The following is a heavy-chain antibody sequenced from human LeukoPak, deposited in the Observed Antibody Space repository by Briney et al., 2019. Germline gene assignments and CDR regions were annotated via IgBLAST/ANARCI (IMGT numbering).Heavy chain of an antibody. J-gene: IGHJ4*02. Sequence: ASVKVSCKASGYTFTSYYMHWVRQAPGQGLEWMGIINPSGGSTSYAQKFQGRVTMTRDMSTSTVYMELSSLRSEDTAVYYCARAGYDFWSGFYFDYWGQGTLVTVSS. V-gene: IGHV1-46*01. CDR3: ARAGYDFWSGFYFDY. D-gene: IGHD3-3*01. CDR2: INPSGGST. CDR1: GYTFTSYY.